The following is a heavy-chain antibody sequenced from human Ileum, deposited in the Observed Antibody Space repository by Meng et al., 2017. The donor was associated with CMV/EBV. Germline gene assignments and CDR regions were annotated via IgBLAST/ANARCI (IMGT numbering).Heavy chain of an antibody. V-gene: IGHV3-23*01. CDR3: AKEVVSRSSLTLDP. D-gene: IGHD6-13*01. J-gene: IGHJ5*02. Sequence: ASGFMFRIYHWAWVRPASGTGLEWFSDISTSGFGTWYADSVKGRFTISRDNSKNTLYLQMNSLRAEDTAVYYCAKEVVSRSSLTLDPWGQGTLVTVSS. CDR2: ISTSGFGT. CDR1: GFMFRIYH.